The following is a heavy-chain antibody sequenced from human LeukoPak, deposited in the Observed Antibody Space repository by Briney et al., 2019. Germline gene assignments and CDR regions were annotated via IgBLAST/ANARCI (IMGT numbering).Heavy chain of an antibody. Sequence: APVKVSCKASGYTFISYGISWVRQAPGQGLEWMGWISAYNGNTNYAQKLQGRVTMTTDTSTSTAYMELRSLRSDDTAVYYCARATVGYCSSTSCPEYFQHWGQGTLVTVSS. CDR3: ARATVGYCSSTSCPEYFQH. D-gene: IGHD2-2*01. J-gene: IGHJ1*01. CDR2: ISAYNGNT. CDR1: GYTFISYG. V-gene: IGHV1-18*04.